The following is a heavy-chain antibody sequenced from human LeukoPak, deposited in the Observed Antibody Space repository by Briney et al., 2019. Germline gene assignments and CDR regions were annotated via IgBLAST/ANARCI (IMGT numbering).Heavy chain of an antibody. CDR1: GFTFSNAW. D-gene: IGHD2-2*01. CDR2: IKRKTDGGTT. V-gene: IGHV3-15*01. J-gene: IGHJ5*02. Sequence: PGGSLRLSCAASGFTFSNAWMSWVRQAPGKGLEWVGRIKRKTDGGTTDYAAPVKGRFTISRDDSKNTLYLQMNSLKTEDTAVYYCTTDFSVFNNIVVVPASRFGWFDPWGQGTLVTVSS. CDR3: TTDFSVFNNIVVVPASRFGWFDP.